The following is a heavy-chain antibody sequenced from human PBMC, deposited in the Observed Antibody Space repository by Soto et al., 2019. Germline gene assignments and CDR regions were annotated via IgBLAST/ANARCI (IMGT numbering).Heavy chain of an antibody. J-gene: IGHJ6*02. CDR2: IYYSGST. Sequence: SETLSLTCTVSGGSSSSYYWSWIRQPPGKGLEWIGNIYYSGSTNYNPSLKSRVTISVDTSKNQFSLKLSSVTAADTAVYYCARMAGDSYGYSYYYYGMEVWGQGTTVTVSS. CDR3: ARMAGDSYGYSYYYYGMEV. D-gene: IGHD5-18*01. V-gene: IGHV4-59*01. CDR1: GGSSSSYY.